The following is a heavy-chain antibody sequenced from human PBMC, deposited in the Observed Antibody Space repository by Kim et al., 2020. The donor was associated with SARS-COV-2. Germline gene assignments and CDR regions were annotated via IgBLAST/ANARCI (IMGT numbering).Heavy chain of an antibody. CDR1: GFTFSRNM. CDR2: VNSDGSDT. D-gene: IGHD2-15*01. CDR3: ARDRGSATAAFDI. Sequence: GGSLRLSCAASGFTFSRNMMHWVRQAPGKGLVWVSRVNSDGSDTRDADFVKGRFTISRDNTKNTLYLQMNSLRAEDTAVYYCARDRGSATAAFDIWGQGTMVTVSS. J-gene: IGHJ3*02. V-gene: IGHV3-74*01.